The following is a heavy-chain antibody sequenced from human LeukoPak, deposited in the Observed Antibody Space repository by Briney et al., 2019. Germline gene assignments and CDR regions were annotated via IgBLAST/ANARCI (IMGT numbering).Heavy chain of an antibody. CDR1: VGSISSYY. CDR2: IYYSGST. V-gene: IGHV4-59*01. CDR3: ARDGDENWFDP. J-gene: IGHJ5*02. D-gene: IGHD2-21*02. Sequence: PSETLSLTCTVSVGSISSYYWSWIRHPPGPGLEWSGYIYYSGSTNYHPSLKSRVTISVDTSKNQFSLKLSSVTAADTAVYYCARDGDENWFDPWGQGTLVTVSS.